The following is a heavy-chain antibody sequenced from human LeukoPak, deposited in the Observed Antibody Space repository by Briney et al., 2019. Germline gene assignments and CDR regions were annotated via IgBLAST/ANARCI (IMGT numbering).Heavy chain of an antibody. D-gene: IGHD1-14*01. CDR1: GGSISNYY. CDR3: ARLPDFDP. J-gene: IGHJ5*02. CDR2: IYTGRST. V-gene: IGHV4-4*07. Sequence: SETLSLTWTVSGGSISNYYWSWIRQPAGKGLEWIGRIYTGRSTNYNPSLKSRVTISEDTSKNQFSLKLSSVTAADTAVYYCARLPDFDPWAQGTLVTVSS.